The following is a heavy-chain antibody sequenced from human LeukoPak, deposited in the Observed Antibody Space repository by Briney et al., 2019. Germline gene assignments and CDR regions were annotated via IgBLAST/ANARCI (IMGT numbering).Heavy chain of an antibody. V-gene: IGHV4-34*01. Sequence: SETLSLTCAVYGGSFSGYYWSWIRQPPGKGLEWIGEINHSGSTNYNPSLKSRVTISVDTFKNQFSLKLSSVTAADTAVYYCAREVIVVVPAAIYVDYWGQGTLVTVSS. CDR2: INHSGST. CDR1: GGSFSGYY. CDR3: AREVIVVVPAAIYVDY. J-gene: IGHJ4*02. D-gene: IGHD2-2*01.